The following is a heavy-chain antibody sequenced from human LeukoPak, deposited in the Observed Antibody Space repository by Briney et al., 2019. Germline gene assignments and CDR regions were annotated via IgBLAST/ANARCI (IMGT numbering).Heavy chain of an antibody. D-gene: IGHD1-14*01. CDR3: ASLLTRSTYYMDV. V-gene: IGHV3-53*01. CDR2: IYSGGGT. Sequence: PGGSLRLSCAASGFTIRTNCMSWVRQAPGKGLEWVSTIYSGGGTYYADSVKGRFTISRDNSKNTLYVEMNSLRVEDTAVYYCASLLTRSTYYMDVWGKGTTVTVSS. J-gene: IGHJ6*03. CDR1: GFTIRTNC.